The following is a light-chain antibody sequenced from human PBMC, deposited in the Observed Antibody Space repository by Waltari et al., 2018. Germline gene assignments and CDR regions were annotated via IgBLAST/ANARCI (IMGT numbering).Light chain of an antibody. CDR3: MSYTRSSTYV. CDR2: EVT. Sequence: QSALTQPASVSGSPGQSITISCTGSTRDIGAYHYVSWYQQHPDKAPKLIISEVTKRPSGVSDRFSGSKSGYTASLTISGLQAEDEGDYYCMSYTRSSTYVFGTGTKVTVL. CDR1: TRDIGAYHY. V-gene: IGLV2-14*01. J-gene: IGLJ1*01.